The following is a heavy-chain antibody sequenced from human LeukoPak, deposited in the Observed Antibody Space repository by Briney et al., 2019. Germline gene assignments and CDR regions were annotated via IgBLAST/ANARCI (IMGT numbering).Heavy chain of an antibody. Sequence: SETLSLTCTVSGGPISSYYWSWLRQPPGKGLEWIGYIYYSGSTNYNPSLKSRVTILVDTSKNQFSLKLSSVTAADTAVYYCARSHSVWTSFDYWGQGTLVTVSS. V-gene: IGHV4-59*01. CDR2: IYYSGST. CDR3: ARSHSVWTSFDY. D-gene: IGHD3/OR15-3a*01. J-gene: IGHJ4*02. CDR1: GGPISSYY.